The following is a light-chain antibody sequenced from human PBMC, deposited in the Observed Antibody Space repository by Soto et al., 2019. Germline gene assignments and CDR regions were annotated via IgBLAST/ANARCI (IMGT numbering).Light chain of an antibody. Sequence: EIVLTQSPGTLSLSPGERATLSCRASQSVTNSYVAWYQQQLGQAPRLLIYGASIRATGIPDRFSGSGSGTDFTLTISRLEPEDFAVYYCQQYGSSGTFGQGTKVDIK. CDR2: GAS. CDR1: QSVTNSY. V-gene: IGKV3-20*01. CDR3: QQYGSSGT. J-gene: IGKJ1*01.